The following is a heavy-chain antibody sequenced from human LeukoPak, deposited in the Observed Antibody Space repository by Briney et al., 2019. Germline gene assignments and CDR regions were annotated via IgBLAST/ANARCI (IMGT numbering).Heavy chain of an antibody. CDR1: GYTFTSYY. D-gene: IGHD3-22*01. CDR3: ARTYCYDSSGYAPFDP. CDR2: INPSGGST. Sequence: ASVKVSCKASGYTFTSYYMHWVRQAPGQGLEWMGIINPSGGSTSYAQKFQGRVTMTRDTSTSTVYMELSGLRSEDTAVYYCARTYCYDSSGYAPFDPWGQGTLVTVSS. J-gene: IGHJ5*02. V-gene: IGHV1-46*01.